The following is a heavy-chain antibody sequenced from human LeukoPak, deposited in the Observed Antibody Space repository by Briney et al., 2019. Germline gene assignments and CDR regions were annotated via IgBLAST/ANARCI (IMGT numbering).Heavy chain of an antibody. V-gene: IGHV3-48*03. CDR1: GFTFSSYE. CDR2: ISSSGSTI. D-gene: IGHD3-22*01. CDR3: AKLYDGSGYYFFDH. Sequence: SGGSLRLSCAASGFTFSSYEMNWVRQAPGKGLEWVSYISSSGSTIYYADSVKGRFTISRDNSKNTLYLQMNSLRAEDTAVYYCAKLYDGSGYYFFDHWGQGTLVTVSS. J-gene: IGHJ4*02.